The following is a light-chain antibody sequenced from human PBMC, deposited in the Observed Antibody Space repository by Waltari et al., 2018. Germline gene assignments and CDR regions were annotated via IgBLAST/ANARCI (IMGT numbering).Light chain of an antibody. CDR1: QSLVYSDGNTY. CDR2: KVS. V-gene: IGKV2-30*01. Sequence: DVVMTQSPLSLPVTLGQPASISCRSSQSLVYSDGNTYLNWFQQRPGQSPRRLLYKVSNRDSGVPDRFGVSGSGTDFTLKISRVEAEDVGFYYCMQGTHWPGTFGQGTKLEIK. CDR3: MQGTHWPGT. J-gene: IGKJ2*01.